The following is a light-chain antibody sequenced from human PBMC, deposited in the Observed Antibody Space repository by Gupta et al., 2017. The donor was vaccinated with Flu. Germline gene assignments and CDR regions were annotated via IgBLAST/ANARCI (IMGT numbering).Light chain of an antibody. CDR2: GAS. Sequence: EIVMTQSPATLSVSPGERATLSCRASQSISSNLAWYQQKTCKAPRLLIYGASTSATGIPARFSGSWSGIEFTLTISILQSEDFAVYYCQHYNYWSFFTFGPWTKVDV. CDR1: QSISSN. V-gene: IGKV3-15*01. CDR3: QHYNYWSFFT. J-gene: IGKJ3*01.